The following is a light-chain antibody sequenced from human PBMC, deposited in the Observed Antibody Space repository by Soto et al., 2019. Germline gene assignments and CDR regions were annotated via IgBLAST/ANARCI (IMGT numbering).Light chain of an antibody. CDR3: QQYGRSWWT. J-gene: IGKJ1*01. Sequence: EIVLTQSPGTLSLSPGERATLSCRTSQSVSSSYVAWYQQKPGQAPRLLIYGASSRATGIPDRFSGSGSGTEFTLTISRLEPEDFAVYYCQQYGRSWWTFGQGTKVEIK. V-gene: IGKV3-20*01. CDR1: QSVSSSY. CDR2: GAS.